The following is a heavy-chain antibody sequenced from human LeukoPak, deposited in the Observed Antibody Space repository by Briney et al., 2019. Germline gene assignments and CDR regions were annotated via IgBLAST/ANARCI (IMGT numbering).Heavy chain of an antibody. Sequence: NPSETLSLTCAVYGGSFSGYYWGWIRQPPGKGLEWIGEINHSGSTNYNPSLKSRVTISVDTSKNQFSLKLSSVTAADTAVYYCATPSGSYYYYYGMDVWGQGTTVTVSS. V-gene: IGHV4-34*01. CDR2: INHSGST. CDR3: ATPSGSYYYYYGMDV. CDR1: GGSFSGYY. J-gene: IGHJ6*02. D-gene: IGHD1-26*01.